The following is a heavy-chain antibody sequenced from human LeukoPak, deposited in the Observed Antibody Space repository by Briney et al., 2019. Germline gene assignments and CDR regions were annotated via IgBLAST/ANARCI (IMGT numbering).Heavy chain of an antibody. CDR3: ARGQQWPDY. Sequence: GASVKVSCKASGYTFTSYDINWVRQATGQGLEWMGWMNPNSGNTNYAQKLQGRVTMTTDTSTSTAYMELRSLRSDDTAVYYCARGQQWPDYWGQGTLVTVSS. J-gene: IGHJ4*02. CDR1: GYTFTSYD. V-gene: IGHV1-8*01. D-gene: IGHD6-19*01. CDR2: MNPNSGNT.